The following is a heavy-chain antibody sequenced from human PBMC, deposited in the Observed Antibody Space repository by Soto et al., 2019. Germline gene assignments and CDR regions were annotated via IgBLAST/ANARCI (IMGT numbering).Heavy chain of an antibody. CDR3: ARDHGVSRGFAFDY. CDR1: GGSISSSTW. D-gene: IGHD3-3*01. V-gene: IGHV4-4*02. Sequence: SETLSLTCAVSGGSISSSTWWSWVRQPPGKGLEWIGEILHSGATNYNPSLKSRVTLSVDKSKNQFSLKLSSVTAADTAVYFCARDHGVSRGFAFDYWGQGTLVTVSS. J-gene: IGHJ4*01. CDR2: ILHSGAT.